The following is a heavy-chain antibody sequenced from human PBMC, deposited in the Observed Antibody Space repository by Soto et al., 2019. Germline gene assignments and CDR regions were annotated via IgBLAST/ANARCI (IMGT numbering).Heavy chain of an antibody. D-gene: IGHD2-8*01. CDR3: AADATAWQQMVPSDY. CDR1: GFTFTSSA. Sequence: ASVRVSCKASGFTFTSSAFQWVRQARGQRLEWIGWIAVGSGYTNYAQRFQDRVTLTRDMSTATTYMELSRLTSEDTAIYYCAADATAWQQMVPSDYWGQGTLVTVSS. J-gene: IGHJ4*02. CDR2: IAVGSGYT. V-gene: IGHV1-58*01.